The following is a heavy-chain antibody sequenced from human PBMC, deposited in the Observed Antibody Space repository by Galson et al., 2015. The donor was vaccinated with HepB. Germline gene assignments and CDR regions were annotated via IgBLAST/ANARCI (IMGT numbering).Heavy chain of an antibody. V-gene: IGHV4-4*02. CDR2: AYHSGGT. Sequence: ETLSLTCAVSGDSISNDRWWSWVRQPPGEGLEWIGEAYHSGGTNYRPSLKSRVTISVDKSKNQFSLEIYSVTAADTAVYYCARDGDTAMVYINNWGQGTLVTVSS. J-gene: IGHJ4*02. CDR1: GDSISNDRW. D-gene: IGHD5-18*01. CDR3: ARDGDTAMVYINN.